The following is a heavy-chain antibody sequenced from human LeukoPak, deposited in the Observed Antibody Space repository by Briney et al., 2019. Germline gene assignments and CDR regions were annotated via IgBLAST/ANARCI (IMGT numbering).Heavy chain of an antibody. CDR2: ISGSGTTT. CDR1: GFIFSSYA. D-gene: IGHD3-3*01. J-gene: IGHJ4*02. V-gene: IGHV3-23*01. CDR3: AKGFLEWLPTDY. Sequence: PGGSLRLSCAASGFIFSSYAMTWVRQAPGRGLEWLSTISGSGTTTYYADSVKGRFTISRDNSKNTLYLQMNSLRAEDTAVYYCAKGFLEWLPTDYWGQGTLVTVSS.